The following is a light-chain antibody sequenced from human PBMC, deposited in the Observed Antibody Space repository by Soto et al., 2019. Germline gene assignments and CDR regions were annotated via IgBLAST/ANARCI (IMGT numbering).Light chain of an antibody. CDR3: CSSAPESTYG. CDR2: RGT. Sequence: QSVLAQPASGSGSPGQSITISCTGTSSDVGAYDAVSWYQQHPGKAPQVIIYRGTKRPSGVSTRFSGSVSGNTASLTVSGLQAEDEAEYFCCSSAPESTYGFGTGTKVTVL. V-gene: IGLV2-23*01. CDR1: SSDVGAYDA. J-gene: IGLJ1*01.